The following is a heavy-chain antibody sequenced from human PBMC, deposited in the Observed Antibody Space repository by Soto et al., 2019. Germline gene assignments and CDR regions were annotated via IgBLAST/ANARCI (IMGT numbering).Heavy chain of an antibody. V-gene: IGHV1-69*13. D-gene: IGHD4-4*01. CDR1: GGTFSSYA. Sequence: GASVKVSCKASGGTFSSYAIRWVRQAPGHGLAWMGGIIPIFGTANYAQKLQGRVTITADESTSTAYMELSSLRSEDTAVYYCARGAVTRTYYYGMDVWGQGTTVTVSS. CDR2: IIPIFGTA. CDR3: ARGAVTRTYYYGMDV. J-gene: IGHJ6*02.